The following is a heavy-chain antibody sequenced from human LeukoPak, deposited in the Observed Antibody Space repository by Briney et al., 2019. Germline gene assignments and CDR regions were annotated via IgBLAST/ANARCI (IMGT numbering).Heavy chain of an antibody. CDR3: AREEGRGQLVLSNNFDY. V-gene: IGHV4-39*02. J-gene: IGHJ4*02. D-gene: IGHD6-6*01. CDR1: GGSISSSSYY. CDR2: IYYSGST. Sequence: SETLSLTCTVSGGSISSSSYYWGWIRQPPGKGLEWIGSIYYSGSTYYNPSLKSRVTISVDTSKNQFSLKLSSVTAADTAVYYCAREEGRGQLVLSNNFDYWGRGTLVTVSS.